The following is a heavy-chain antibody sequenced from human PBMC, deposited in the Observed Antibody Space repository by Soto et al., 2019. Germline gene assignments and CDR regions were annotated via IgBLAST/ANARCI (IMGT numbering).Heavy chain of an antibody. Sequence: GASVKVSCKASGYTFTGYYMHWVLQAPGQGLEWMGWINPNSGGTNYAQKFQGWVTMTRDTSISTAYMELSRLRSDDTAVYYCARGGPSDLRYFDYWGQGTLVTVSS. CDR2: INPNSGGT. D-gene: IGHD3-9*01. CDR1: GYTFTGYY. V-gene: IGHV1-2*04. CDR3: ARGGPSDLRYFDY. J-gene: IGHJ4*02.